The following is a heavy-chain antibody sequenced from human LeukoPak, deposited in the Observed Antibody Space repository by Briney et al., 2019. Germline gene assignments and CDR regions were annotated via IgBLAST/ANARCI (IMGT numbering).Heavy chain of an antibody. CDR2: IIPILGIA. CDR3: ARSDASEGSYNGN. J-gene: IGHJ4*02. D-gene: IGHD3-10*01. V-gene: IGHV1-69*04. Sequence: ASVKVSCKASGGTFSSYAISWVRQAPGQGLEWMGRIIPILGIANYAQKFQGRVTITADKSTSTAYMELSSLRSEDTAVYYCARSDASEGSYNGNWGQGTLVTVSS. CDR1: GGTFSSYA.